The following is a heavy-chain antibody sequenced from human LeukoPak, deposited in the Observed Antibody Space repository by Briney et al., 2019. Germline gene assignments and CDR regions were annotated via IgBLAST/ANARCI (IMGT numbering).Heavy chain of an antibody. CDR3: ARDSNWSFDY. CDR2: ISSSSSTI. CDR1: GFTFTSYS. Sequence: GGCLRLSCAASGFTFTSYSMNWVRQAPGKGLEWVSYISSSSSTIYYADSVKGRFTISRDNAKNSLYLQMNSLRAEDTAVYYCARDSNWSFDYWGQGTLVTVSS. J-gene: IGHJ4*02. D-gene: IGHD7-27*01. V-gene: IGHV3-48*01.